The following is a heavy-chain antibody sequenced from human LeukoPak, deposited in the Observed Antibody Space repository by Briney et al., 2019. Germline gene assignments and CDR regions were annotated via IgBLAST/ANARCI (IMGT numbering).Heavy chain of an antibody. CDR3: AKDSHGDYVFDY. D-gene: IGHD4-17*01. CDR1: GFTFSNYA. Sequence: GGSLRLSCAASGFTFSNYAMNWVRQAPGKGLEWVAVISYDGSNKYYADSVKGRFTISRDNSKNTLYLQMNSLRAEDTAVYYCAKDSHGDYVFDYWGQGTLVTVSS. V-gene: IGHV3-30*18. CDR2: ISYDGSNK. J-gene: IGHJ4*02.